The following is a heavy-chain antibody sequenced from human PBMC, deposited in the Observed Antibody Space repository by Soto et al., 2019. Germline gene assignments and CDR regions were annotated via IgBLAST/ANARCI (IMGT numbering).Heavy chain of an antibody. CDR3: ARPKPRPRRGFISYARNGYYGLDV. V-gene: IGHV3-30*04. J-gene: IGHJ6*02. D-gene: IGHD3-16*02. Sequence: GGSLRLSCAASGFNFSSSYMHWARQAPGQGPEWVAVISSDGRSQYYADSVKGRFTTSRDNSKNMVYLQMNSLRPEDTALYYCARPKPRPRRGFISYARNGYYGLDVWGQGTTVTVSS. CDR1: GFNFSSSY. CDR2: ISSDGRSQ.